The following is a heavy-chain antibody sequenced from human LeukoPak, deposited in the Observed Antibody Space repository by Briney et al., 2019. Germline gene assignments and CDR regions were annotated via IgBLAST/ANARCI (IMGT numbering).Heavy chain of an antibody. V-gene: IGHV3-30*18. CDR1: GFTFSTFG. Sequence: GGSLRLSCIASGFTFSTFGMNWVRQAPGKGLEWMAAISNDGINKYYIDSVKGRFTVSGDNSKNTVYLEMNSLKPEDTAVYCCTKRNVLDDYWGQGTQVTVSP. CDR2: ISNDGINK. D-gene: IGHD1-1*01. J-gene: IGHJ4*02. CDR3: TKRNVLDDY.